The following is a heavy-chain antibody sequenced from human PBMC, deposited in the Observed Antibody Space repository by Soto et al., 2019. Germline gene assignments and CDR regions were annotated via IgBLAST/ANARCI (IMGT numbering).Heavy chain of an antibody. J-gene: IGHJ4*02. D-gene: IGHD6-13*01. V-gene: IGHV3-64D*08. CDR3: VKDPFSSSWSSDPLDY. CDR1: GFTFSSYA. CDR2: ISSNGGST. Sequence: PGGSLRLSCSASGFTFSSYAMHWVRQAPGKGLEYVSAISSNGGSTYYADSVKGRFTISRDNSKNTLYLQMSSLRAEDTAVYYCVKDPFSSSWSSDPLDYRAQGTLVTVSS.